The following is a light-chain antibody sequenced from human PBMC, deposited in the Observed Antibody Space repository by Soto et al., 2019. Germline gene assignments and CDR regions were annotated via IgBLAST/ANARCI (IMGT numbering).Light chain of an antibody. J-gene: IGLJ1*01. CDR1: SSDVGGYNY. V-gene: IGLV2-14*01. Sequence: ALTQPASVSGSPGQSITISCTGTSSDVGGYNYVSWYQQHPGKAPKLMIYEVSNRPSGVSNRFSGSKSGNTASLTISGLQAEDEADYYCSSYTSSSTLGVFGTGTKVTVL. CDR3: SSYTSSSTLGV. CDR2: EVS.